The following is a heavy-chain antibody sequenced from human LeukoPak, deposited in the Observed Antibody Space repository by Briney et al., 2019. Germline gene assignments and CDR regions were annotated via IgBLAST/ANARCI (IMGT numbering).Heavy chain of an antibody. CDR1: GFTFSSYA. D-gene: IGHD6-13*01. J-gene: IGHJ4*02. CDR3: ARHPNSNWDY. V-gene: IGHV3-23*01. Sequence: GGSLRLSCAASGFTFSSYAMTWVRQAPGKGLEWVSGISASGGTTYYADSVKGRFTISRGNAQNSLYLQMNSLRVEDTAVYYCARHPNSNWDYWGQGTLVTVSS. CDR2: ISASGGTT.